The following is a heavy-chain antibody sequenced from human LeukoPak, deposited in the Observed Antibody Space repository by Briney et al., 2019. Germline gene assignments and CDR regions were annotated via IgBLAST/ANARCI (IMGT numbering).Heavy chain of an antibody. CDR2: IRSKAYGGTT. J-gene: IGHJ5*02. Sequence: PGGSLRLSCTASGFTFGDYAMSWFRQAPGKGLEWVGFIRSKAYGGTTEYAASVKGRFTISRDGSKSIAYLQMNSLKTEDTAVYYCTRDSSSSREVSWFDPWGQGTLVTVSS. D-gene: IGHD6-6*01. V-gene: IGHV3-49*01. CDR1: GFTFGDYA. CDR3: TRDSSSSREVSWFDP.